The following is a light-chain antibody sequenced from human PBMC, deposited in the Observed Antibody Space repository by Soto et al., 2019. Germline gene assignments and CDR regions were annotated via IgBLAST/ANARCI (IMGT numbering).Light chain of an antibody. CDR3: MQALQTPLT. V-gene: IGKV2-28*01. CDR1: QSLLHSNGYNY. Sequence: DIVMTQSPLSLPVTPGEPASISCRSSQSLLHSNGYNYLDWYLQKPGQSPQLLIYLGSNRASGVPDRFSGSGSGTDFTLKISRVEAEDFGVYYCMQALQTPLTFGGGTKVDI. CDR2: LGS. J-gene: IGKJ4*01.